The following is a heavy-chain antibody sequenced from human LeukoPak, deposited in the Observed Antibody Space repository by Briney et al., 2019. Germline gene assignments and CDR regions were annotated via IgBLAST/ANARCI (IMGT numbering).Heavy chain of an antibody. D-gene: IGHD5-12*01. J-gene: IGHJ4*02. Sequence: ASVKVSCKASGYTFTSYEINWVRQATGQGLEWMGWMNPNRGKTGYAQKFQGRVTITRNTSISTAYMELSSLRSEDTAVYYCARGLRGYDTFWGQGTLVTASS. V-gene: IGHV1-8*03. CDR2: MNPNRGKT. CDR1: GYTFTSYE. CDR3: ARGLRGYDTF.